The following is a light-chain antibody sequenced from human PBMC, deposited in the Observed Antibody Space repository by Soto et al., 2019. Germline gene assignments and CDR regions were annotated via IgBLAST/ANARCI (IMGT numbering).Light chain of an antibody. CDR3: QHRSTWPYT. Sequence: EIVLTQSPATLSLSPGERATLSCRASQSIGSYLAWYQQKPGQAPRLLISDASNRATGIPARFSGSGSGTDFTLTISSLEPEDFAVYYCQHRSTWPYTFGQGTKLEIK. CDR1: QSIGSY. J-gene: IGKJ2*01. V-gene: IGKV3-11*01. CDR2: DAS.